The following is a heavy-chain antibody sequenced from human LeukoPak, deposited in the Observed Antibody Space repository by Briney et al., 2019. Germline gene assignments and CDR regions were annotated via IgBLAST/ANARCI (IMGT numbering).Heavy chain of an antibody. V-gene: IGHV3-48*01. Sequence: GGSLRLSCAASGFTFSSYSMNWVRQAPGKGLEWVSYISSSSSTIYYADSVKGRFTISRDNAKNSLYLQRNSLRAEDTAVYYCARDPPAYCGGDCAAGMDVWGKGTTVTVSS. CDR2: ISSSSSTI. CDR1: GFTFSSYS. CDR3: ARDPPAYCGGDCAAGMDV. D-gene: IGHD2-21*01. J-gene: IGHJ6*04.